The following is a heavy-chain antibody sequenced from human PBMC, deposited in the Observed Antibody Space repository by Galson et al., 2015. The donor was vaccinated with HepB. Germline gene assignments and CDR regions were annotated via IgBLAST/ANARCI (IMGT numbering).Heavy chain of an antibody. V-gene: IGHV3-30*18. Sequence: SLRLSCAASGFTFSTYGMHWVRQAPGKGLEWVAVISYDGSNKYYADFVKGRFTISRDNSKNMLYLQMHTLRAGDTAVYYCAKAITALLFDAFDMWGQGTMVTVSS. CDR2: ISYDGSNK. CDR3: AKAITALLFDAFDM. D-gene: IGHD5-12*01. J-gene: IGHJ3*02. CDR1: GFTFSTYG.